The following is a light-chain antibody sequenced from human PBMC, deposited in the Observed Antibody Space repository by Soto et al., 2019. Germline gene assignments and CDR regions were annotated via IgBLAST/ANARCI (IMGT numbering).Light chain of an antibody. CDR3: QQFDSSPLT. J-gene: IGKJ4*01. CDR2: GAY. V-gene: IGKV3-20*01. CDR1: QSIRSTY. Sequence: EIVLTQSPGNLSLSPGARATLSCRASQSIRSTYLAWYQQRPGQAPRLLIYGAYSRAAGIPDRFSGSGSGTDFTLPITRVEPEDSAVYCCQQFDSSPLTFGGGTKVEIK.